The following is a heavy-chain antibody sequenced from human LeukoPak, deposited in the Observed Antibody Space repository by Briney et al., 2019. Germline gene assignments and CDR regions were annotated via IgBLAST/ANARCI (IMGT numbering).Heavy chain of an antibody. D-gene: IGHD3-22*01. CDR2: IIPIFGIA. Sequence: SVKVSCKASGDTFSNYAITWVRQAPGQGLEWMGRIIPIFGIANYAQKFQGRVTITTDKSTSTAYMELSSLRSEDTAVYYCARDPPMIVPPLSGFDPWGQETLVTVSS. CDR3: ARDPPMIVPPLSGFDP. J-gene: IGHJ5*02. CDR1: GDTFSNYA. V-gene: IGHV1-69*04.